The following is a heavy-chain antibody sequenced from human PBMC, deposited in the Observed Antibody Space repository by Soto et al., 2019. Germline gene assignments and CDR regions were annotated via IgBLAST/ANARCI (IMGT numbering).Heavy chain of an antibody. Sequence: GESLKISCKGSGYSFTSYWISWVRQMPGKGLAWKGRVEPGDSYTNYSPSFQGHVTISADKSISTAYLQWSSLKASDTAMYYCARNSLYSNWFEPWGQGTLVTVSS. CDR3: ARNSLYSNWFEP. D-gene: IGHD2-15*01. CDR2: VEPGDSYT. CDR1: GYSFTSYW. J-gene: IGHJ5*02. V-gene: IGHV5-10-1*01.